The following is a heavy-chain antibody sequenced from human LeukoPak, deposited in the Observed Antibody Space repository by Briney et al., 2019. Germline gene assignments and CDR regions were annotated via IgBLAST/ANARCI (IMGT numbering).Heavy chain of an antibody. CDR2: ISYRGTT. CDR1: GGSISSSSYY. D-gene: IGHD5-24*01. V-gene: IGHV4-39*01. Sequence: PSETLSLTCTVSGGSISSSSYYWGWIRQPPGKGLEWIGSISYRGTTFYNPSLKSRVTISVDTSKNQFFLKVSSVTAADTAVYYCARGPHPGGAGYNLIDHWGRGTLVTVSP. CDR3: ARGPHPGGAGYNLIDH. J-gene: IGHJ4*02.